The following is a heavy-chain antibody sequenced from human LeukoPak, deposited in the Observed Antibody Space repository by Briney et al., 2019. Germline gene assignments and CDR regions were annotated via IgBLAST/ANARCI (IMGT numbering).Heavy chain of an antibody. J-gene: IGHJ6*03. CDR2: ISFNGGAI. V-gene: IGHV3-9*01. D-gene: IGHD2-21*02. CDR1: GFTFGDHA. Sequence: PGGSLRLSCVGSGFTFGDHAMHWVRQAPGRGLEWIAGISFNGGAIGYAYSVKGRFTISRDNANQSLYLQMNSLRVEDTALYFCAKDQGLRKYYYYYYMDVWGRGTTVIVS. CDR3: AKDQGLRKYYYYYYMDV.